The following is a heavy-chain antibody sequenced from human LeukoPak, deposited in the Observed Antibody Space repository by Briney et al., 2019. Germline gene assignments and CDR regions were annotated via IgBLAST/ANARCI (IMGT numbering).Heavy chain of an antibody. Sequence: GGSLRLSCAASGFTFSDYYMSWIRQAPGKGLEWVSYISSSGSTIYYADSVKGRFTISRDNAKNSLYLQMNSLRAEDTAVYYCASDVLAAGATEYFQHWGQGTLVTVS. V-gene: IGHV3-11*04. J-gene: IGHJ1*01. D-gene: IGHD6-25*01. CDR3: ASDVLAAGATEYFQH. CDR2: ISSSGSTI. CDR1: GFTFSDYY.